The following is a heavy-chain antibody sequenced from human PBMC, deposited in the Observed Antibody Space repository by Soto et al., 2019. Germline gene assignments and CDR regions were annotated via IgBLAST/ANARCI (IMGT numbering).Heavy chain of an antibody. J-gene: IGHJ1*01. CDR3: ARHYYYDSSYYYPTNPQLPLAY. CDR2: IYPGDSDI. V-gene: IGHV5-51*01. Sequence: GEALKISWKGSGDSFTSYWVAWGRQVPGKGLELMGVIYPGDSDIRYSPSFQGQVTISADKSISTAYLQWSSLKASDSAMYFCARHYYYDSSYYYPTNPQLPLAYWAQGTPVTVSS. D-gene: IGHD3-22*01. CDR1: GDSFTSYW.